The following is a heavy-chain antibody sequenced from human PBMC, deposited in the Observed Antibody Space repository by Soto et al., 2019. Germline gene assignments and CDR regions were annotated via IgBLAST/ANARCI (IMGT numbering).Heavy chain of an antibody. Sequence: GGSLRLSCAASGFTFSNAWMNWVRQAPGKGLEWVGRIKSKTDGGTTDYAAPVKGRFTISRDDSKNTLYLQMNSLKTEDTAVYYCTTQVPNGDYEFYYGMDVWGQGTTVTVSS. J-gene: IGHJ6*02. D-gene: IGHD4-17*01. CDR2: IKSKTDGGTT. CDR1: GFTFSNAW. V-gene: IGHV3-15*07. CDR3: TTQVPNGDYEFYYGMDV.